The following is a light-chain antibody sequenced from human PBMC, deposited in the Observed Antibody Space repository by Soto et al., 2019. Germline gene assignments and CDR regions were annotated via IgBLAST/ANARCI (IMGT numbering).Light chain of an antibody. CDR3: AAWDDSLNGYV. Sequence: QSALTQPRSVSGSPGQSVTISCTGTSSDFGGYNYVSWYQQHPGKAPKLMIYDVSKRPSEVPDRFSGSKSGTSASLAISGLQSEDEADYYCAAWDDSLNGYVFGTGTKVTV. J-gene: IGLJ1*01. V-gene: IGLV2-11*01. CDR1: SSDFGGYNY. CDR2: DVS.